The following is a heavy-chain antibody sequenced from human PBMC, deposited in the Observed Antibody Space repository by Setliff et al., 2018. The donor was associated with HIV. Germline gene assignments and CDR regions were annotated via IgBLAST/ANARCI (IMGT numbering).Heavy chain of an antibody. CDR1: GYTFSSYD. CDR3: ARGWFSGYEYEF. CDR2: MNPSSGNT. J-gene: IGHJ4*02. V-gene: IGHV1-8*01. D-gene: IGHD5-12*01. Sequence: GASVKVSCKASGYTFSSYDITWVRQATGQGLEWMGWMNPSSGNTAYAQKFQGRVTMTRNNSINTAYMELSNLRSQDTAIYYCARGWFSGYEYEFWGQGTLVTVSS.